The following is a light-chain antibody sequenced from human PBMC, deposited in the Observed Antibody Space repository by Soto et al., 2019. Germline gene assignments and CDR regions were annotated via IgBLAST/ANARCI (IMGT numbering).Light chain of an antibody. CDR3: QQYGRSPWT. J-gene: IGKJ1*01. CDR1: QSVTNNY. V-gene: IGKV3-20*01. Sequence: EIVLTQSPGTLSLYPGERASLSCSASQSVTNNYLAWYQQKPSQAPRLLIFGASSRAAGIPDRFSGSGSGTDFTLAIGRLEPEDFAVYYCQQYGRSPWTFGQGTKVDIK. CDR2: GAS.